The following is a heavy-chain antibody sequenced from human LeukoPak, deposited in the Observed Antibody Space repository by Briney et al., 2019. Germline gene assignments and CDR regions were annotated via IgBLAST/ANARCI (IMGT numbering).Heavy chain of an antibody. J-gene: IGHJ4*02. CDR1: GFTFSSYT. D-gene: IGHD5-12*01. CDR3: VRRGPNNSGLDY. CDR2: ITSTSTYI. V-gene: IGHV3-21*01. Sequence: RGSLRLSCAASGFTFSSYTLKWVRQAPGKGLEWVASITSTSTYIYYADSVQGRFAVSRDNAKNSLYLQMNSLRAEDTAVFYCVRRGPNNSGLDYWGQGPLVTVSS.